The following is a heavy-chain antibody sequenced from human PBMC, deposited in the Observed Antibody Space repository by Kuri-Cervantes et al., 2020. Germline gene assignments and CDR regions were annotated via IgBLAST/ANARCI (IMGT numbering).Heavy chain of an antibody. CDR2: ISGSGVSS. Sequence: GESLKISCAASRFTFNSYAMTWVRQAPGKGLEWVSAISGSGVSSFYADSVKGRFTISRDNSKNTLYLQMNSLRTEDTTVYYCARGDWTNSPHFDYWGQGTLVTVSS. CDR3: ARGDWTNSPHFDY. V-gene: IGHV3-23*01. J-gene: IGHJ4*02. D-gene: IGHD1/OR15-1a*01. CDR1: RFTFNSYA.